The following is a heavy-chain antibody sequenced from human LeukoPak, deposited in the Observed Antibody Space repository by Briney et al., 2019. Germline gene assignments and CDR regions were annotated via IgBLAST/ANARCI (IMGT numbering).Heavy chain of an antibody. CDR2: ISSTSSYI. D-gene: IGHD2-15*01. J-gene: IGHJ4*02. CDR1: GFTFSSY. CDR3: ARYCSGSSCYSGLDY. Sequence: GGSLRLSCAASGFTFSSYMNWVHQAPGKGLEWVSSISSTSSYIYYADSVKGRFTISRDNSKNTLYLQMNSLRAEDTAVFYCARYCSGSSCYSGLDYWGQGTLVTVSS. V-gene: IGHV3-21*04.